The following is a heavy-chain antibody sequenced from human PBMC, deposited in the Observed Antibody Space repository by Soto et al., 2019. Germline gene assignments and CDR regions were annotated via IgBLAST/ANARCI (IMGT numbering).Heavy chain of an antibody. J-gene: IGHJ4*02. Sequence: QVQLVQSGAEVRKPGSSVKVSCEASGGTFSSYALNWMRQAPGQGLEWMGGIIPLFGTTTYAEKFQGRVTITADESTRTAFSELSSLTSEDTAMYYCARDGGGATFDYWGQGTLATVSS. CDR3: ARDGGGATFDY. CDR1: GGTFSSYA. CDR2: IIPLFGTT. D-gene: IGHD1-26*01. V-gene: IGHV1-69*12.